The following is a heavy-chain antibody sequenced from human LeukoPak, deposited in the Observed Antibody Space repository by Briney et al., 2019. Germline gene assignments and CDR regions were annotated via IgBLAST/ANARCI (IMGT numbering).Heavy chain of an antibody. Sequence: GGSLRLSCAASRFTFSSYSMNWVRQAPGKGLEWVSSISSSSSYIYYADSVKGRFTISRDNAKNSLYLQMNSLRAEDTAVYYCASLDSSGYYSVRYWGQGTLVTVSS. CDR2: ISSSSSYI. CDR3: ASLDSSGYYSVRY. CDR1: RFTFSSYS. D-gene: IGHD3-22*01. V-gene: IGHV3-21*01. J-gene: IGHJ4*02.